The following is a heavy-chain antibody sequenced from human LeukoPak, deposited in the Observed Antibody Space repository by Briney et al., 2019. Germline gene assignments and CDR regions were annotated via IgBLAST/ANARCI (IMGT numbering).Heavy chain of an antibody. CDR1: GLTFSGYS. Sequence: GLAVTLSCAACGLTFSGYSMNWLGQAPGKGRVWLSYISGSGSIIYYAASVKGRFTISRDNAKNSLYLPMNSLRDEATAVYYCARGAASGWSSWGQGTLVTVSS. J-gene: IGHJ5*02. D-gene: IGHD6-19*01. V-gene: IGHV3-48*02. CDR2: ISGSGSII. CDR3: ARGAASGWSS.